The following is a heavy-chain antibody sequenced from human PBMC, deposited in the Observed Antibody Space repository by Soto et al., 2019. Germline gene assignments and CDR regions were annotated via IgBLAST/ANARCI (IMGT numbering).Heavy chain of an antibody. CDR1: GHDCSKSC. CDR2: IYLGDSDT. J-gene: IGHJ2*01. D-gene: IGHD1-26*01. Sequence: GGSLKISGNGSGHDCSKSCLGLVLQMPGKGLEWMGIIYLGDSDTIYSPSFQGHVTISADKSISTAYLQWNSLKASDTAMYYCAKSISGTALLAPYWYFDLWGRGTLVTVSS. CDR3: AKSISGTALLAPYWYFDL. V-gene: IGHV5-51*01.